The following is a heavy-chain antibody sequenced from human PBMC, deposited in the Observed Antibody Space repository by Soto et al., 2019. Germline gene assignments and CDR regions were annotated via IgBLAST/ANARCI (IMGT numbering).Heavy chain of an antibody. V-gene: IGHV3-23*01. Sequence: EVQLLDSGGGLVQPGGSLRLSCEASGFTFSNYAMNWVRQAPGKGLEWVLGISGGGDNTYYADSVKGRFTISRDNSKNTVFLQINSLTAGDTALYYLTKARAATGFDYRGRGTL. CDR2: ISGGGDNT. CDR1: GFTFSNYA. J-gene: IGHJ4*02. CDR3: TKARAATGFDY.